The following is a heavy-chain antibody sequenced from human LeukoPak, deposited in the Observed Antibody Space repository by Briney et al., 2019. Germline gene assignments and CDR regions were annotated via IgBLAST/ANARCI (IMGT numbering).Heavy chain of an antibody. Sequence: GGSLRLSCAASGFTFSNAWMSWVRQAPGKGLEWVGRIKSKTDGGTTDYAAPVKGRFTISRDDSKNTLYLQMNSLKTEDTAVYYCTTERPTIVGDYFDYWGQGTLVTVSS. V-gene: IGHV3-15*01. CDR2: IKSKTDGGTT. D-gene: IGHD3-22*01. J-gene: IGHJ4*02. CDR3: TTERPTIVGDYFDY. CDR1: GFTFSNAW.